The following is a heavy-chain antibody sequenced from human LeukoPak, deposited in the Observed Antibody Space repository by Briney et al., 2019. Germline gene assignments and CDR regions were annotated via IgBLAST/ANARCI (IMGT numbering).Heavy chain of an antibody. V-gene: IGHV4-4*07. CDR2: IYTSGNT. CDR3: ARGPNGRTLDY. CDR1: GVSISNYY. Sequence: SETLSLTCTVSGVSISNYYWSWIRQPAGKGLEWIGRIYTSGNTNYNPSLKSRLTISLDKSKNQFSLKLNSVTAADTAVYYCARGPNGRTLDYWGQGTPVTVSS. J-gene: IGHJ4*02. D-gene: IGHD2-15*01.